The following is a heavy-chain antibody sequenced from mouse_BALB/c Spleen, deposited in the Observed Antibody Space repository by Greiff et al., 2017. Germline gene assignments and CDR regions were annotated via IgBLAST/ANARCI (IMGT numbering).Heavy chain of an antibody. Sequence: QVQLKESGAELARPGASVKMSCKASGYTFTSYTMHWVKQRPGQGLEWIGYINPSSGYTNYNQKFKDKATLTADKSSSTAYMQLSSLTSEDSAVYYCAREGYRYAMDYWGQGTSVTVSS. CDR2: INPSSGYT. CDR1: GYTFTSYT. D-gene: IGHD2-14*01. J-gene: IGHJ4*01. V-gene: IGHV1-4*01. CDR3: AREGYRYAMDY.